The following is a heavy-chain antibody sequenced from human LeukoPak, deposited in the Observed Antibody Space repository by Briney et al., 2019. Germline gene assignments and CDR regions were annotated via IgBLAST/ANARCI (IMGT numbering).Heavy chain of an antibody. Sequence: SQTLSLTCAISGDSVSSNGASWNWIRQSPSRGLEWLGRTYYRSQQWHSDYAPSVKGRITLDPDTSKNQFSLQLNSMTPEDTAVYYCGIGTDFGVVTNWGQGTLVTVSS. V-gene: IGHV6-1*01. CDR3: GIGTDFGVVTN. D-gene: IGHD3-3*01. CDR2: TYYRSQQWHS. CDR1: GDSVSSNGAS. J-gene: IGHJ4*02.